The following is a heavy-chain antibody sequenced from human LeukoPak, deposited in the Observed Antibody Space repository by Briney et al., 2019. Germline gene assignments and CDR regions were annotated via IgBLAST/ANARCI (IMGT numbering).Heavy chain of an antibody. CDR3: ARDTSPYTTADYGDTLNYSSGMDV. V-gene: IGHV4-31*03. D-gene: IGHD4-17*01. J-gene: IGHJ6*02. CDR1: RGSISSGVYY. Sequence: SETLSLTCTVSRGSISSGVYYWSWTRQHPGEGLEWIGYIYYSGSTHHNPPPKSRITISVDTSKNQFSLKLSSVTAADTDVYYCARDTSPYTTADYGDTLNYSSGMDVWGQGTTVTVSS. CDR2: IYYSGST.